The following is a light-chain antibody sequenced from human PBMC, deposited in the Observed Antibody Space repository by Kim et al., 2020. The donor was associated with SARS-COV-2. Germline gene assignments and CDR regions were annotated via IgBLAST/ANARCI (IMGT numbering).Light chain of an antibody. Sequence: LSPGERASLSRGASKSVRRYLAWYQQKPGQDPRLPISEASHMATGVPARFSGSGSGTDFTLTISSLEREEFAVYYCQQRSNWPLTFGGGTKVDIK. V-gene: IGKV3-11*01. CDR3: QQRSNWPLT. CDR2: EAS. CDR1: KSVRRY. J-gene: IGKJ4*01.